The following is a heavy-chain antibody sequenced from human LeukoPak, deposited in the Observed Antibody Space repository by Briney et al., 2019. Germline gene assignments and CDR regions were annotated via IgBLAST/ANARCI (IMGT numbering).Heavy chain of an antibody. CDR1: GYTFSDYS. CDR2: ISPYNADT. Sequence: ASLRVSCKASGYTFSDYSITWVRQAPGQGLEWMGWISPYNADTNYAQNFQGRVTMTTDRSTRTAYMEPRNLRSDDTAVYYCARVTTVTRSPWSWGPKKIGQEVNWFDPWGQGTLITVS. J-gene: IGHJ5*02. V-gene: IGHV1-18*01. CDR3: ARVTTVTRSPWSWGPKKIGQEVNWFDP. D-gene: IGHD4-17*01.